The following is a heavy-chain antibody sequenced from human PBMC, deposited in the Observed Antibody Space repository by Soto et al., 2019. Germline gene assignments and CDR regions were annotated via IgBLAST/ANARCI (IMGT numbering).Heavy chain of an antibody. CDR1: GFTFSDHY. J-gene: IGHJ4*02. Sequence: EVQLVESGGGLVQPGGSLRLSCAASGFTFSDHYIDWVRQAPGKGLEWVGRIRKKGNSYAAEYVASVKGRFTISRDDSKNSLYLQMSSLKREDTAVYYCARASGSYSHFDYWGQGTLVTVSS. CDR2: IRKKGNSYAA. V-gene: IGHV3-72*01. D-gene: IGHD1-26*01. CDR3: ARASGSYSHFDY.